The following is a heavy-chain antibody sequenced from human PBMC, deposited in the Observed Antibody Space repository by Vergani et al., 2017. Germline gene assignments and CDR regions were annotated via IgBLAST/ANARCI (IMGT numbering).Heavy chain of an antibody. CDR3: ARMGTYWDHYYMDV. V-gene: IGHV5-51*03. J-gene: IGHJ6*03. Sequence: EVHLVQSGAEVKKPGESLKISCGGSGYIFSNYWIAWVRQMPGKGLECMGIIYPGDSKTKYNPSFQGQVTVSADKSISTAYLQWNTLQAPDTAIYYCARMGTYWDHYYMDVWGKGTTVTVSS. D-gene: IGHD2-21*01. CDR1: GYIFSNYW. CDR2: IYPGDSKT.